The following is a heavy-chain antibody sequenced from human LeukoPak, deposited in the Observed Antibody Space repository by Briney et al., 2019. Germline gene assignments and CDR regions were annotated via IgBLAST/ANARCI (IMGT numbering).Heavy chain of an antibody. V-gene: IGHV1-18*01. CDR1: GYTFSNSG. J-gene: IGHJ6*03. D-gene: IGHD1-26*01. CDR2: ISTYSGTT. Sequence: ASVKVSCKASGYTFSNSGISWVRQAPGQGLEWMGWISTYSGTTNYAHNLQGRLTMTTDTSTSTAYMELRNLKSDDTAVYYCARSGGYYFYMDVWGNGTTVTVSS. CDR3: ARSGGYYFYMDV.